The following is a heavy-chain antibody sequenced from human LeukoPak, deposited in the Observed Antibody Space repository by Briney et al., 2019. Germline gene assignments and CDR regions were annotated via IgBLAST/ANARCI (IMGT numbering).Heavy chain of an antibody. CDR1: GYTFTAYY. J-gene: IGHJ6*02. Sequence: ASLKVSCKASGYTFTAYYIHWVRQAPGQRLEWLGWINPNRGGPNYAQKFRGRVTMTRDTSISTVYMDLSRLTSDDTAVYYCARDRYSSSWYGMDVWGQGTTVTVSS. CDR3: ARDRYSSSWYGMDV. V-gene: IGHV1-2*02. D-gene: IGHD6-13*01. CDR2: INPNRGGP.